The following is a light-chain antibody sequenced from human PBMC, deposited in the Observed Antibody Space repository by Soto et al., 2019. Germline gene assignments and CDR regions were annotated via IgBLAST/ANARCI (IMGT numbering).Light chain of an antibody. CDR1: QSVGSSY. J-gene: IGKJ1*01. Sequence: EIVLTQSPGTLSLSPGERASLSCRASQSVGSSYLAWYQQKPGQAPRLLINGASSRATGIPDRFSGSGSGTDFTPIISRLEPEDFAVYYCQQYGRTWTFGQGTKVEIK. CDR3: QQYGRTWT. CDR2: GAS. V-gene: IGKV3-20*01.